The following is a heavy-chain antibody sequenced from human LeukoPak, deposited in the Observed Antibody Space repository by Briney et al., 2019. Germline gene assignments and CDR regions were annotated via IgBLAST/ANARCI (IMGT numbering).Heavy chain of an antibody. J-gene: IGHJ4*02. CDR2: IYHSGST. Sequence: SETLSLTCAVSGYSLSSGYYWGWSRPPPGKGLEWIGSIYHSGSTYYNPSLKSRVTISVDTSKNQFSLKLSSVTAADTAVYYCARVGYGDPIDYWGQGTLVTVSS. CDR1: GYSLSSGYY. CDR3: ARVGYGDPIDY. D-gene: IGHD4-17*01. V-gene: IGHV4-38-2*01.